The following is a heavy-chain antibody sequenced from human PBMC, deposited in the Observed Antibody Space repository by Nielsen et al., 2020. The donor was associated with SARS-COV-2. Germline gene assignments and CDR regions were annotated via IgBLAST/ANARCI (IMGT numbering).Heavy chain of an antibody. V-gene: IGHV4-59*01. J-gene: IGHJ4*02. CDR3: ARGFDY. CDR2: IYHSGST. CDR1: GGSISSYY. Sequence: SETLSLTCTVSGGSISSYYWSWFWQPPGKGLEWIGYIYHSGSTNYNPSLKSRVTISVDTSKNQFSLKLSSVTAADTAVYYCARGFDYWGQGTLVTVSS.